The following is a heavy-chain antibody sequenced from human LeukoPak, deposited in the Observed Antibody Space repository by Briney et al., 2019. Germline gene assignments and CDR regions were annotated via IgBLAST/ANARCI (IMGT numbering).Heavy chain of an antibody. D-gene: IGHD1-1*01. CDR1: GYTFTNYW. V-gene: IGHV5-51*01. Sequence: GESLKISCKGSGYTFTNYWIAWVRQMSGKGLGWMGTIYPGDSDTRYSSSFQGQVTISADKSISTAYLQWSSLKASDTAMYYCARRFGRTTDYWGQGTLVTVSS. CDR2: IYPGDSDT. CDR3: ARRFGRTTDY. J-gene: IGHJ4*02.